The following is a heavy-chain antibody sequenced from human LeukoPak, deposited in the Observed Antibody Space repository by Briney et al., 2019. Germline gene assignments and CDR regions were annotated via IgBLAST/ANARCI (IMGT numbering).Heavy chain of an antibody. J-gene: IGHJ4*02. D-gene: IGHD3-3*01. V-gene: IGHV1-24*01. CDR2: LDPEDGET. Sequence: ASVKVSCKVSGYTLTELSMHWVRQAPGKGLEWMGGLDPEDGETIYAQKFQGRVTMTEDTSTDTAYMELSSLRSEDTAVYYCATYDFWSGHLNAGGQGTLVTVSS. CDR1: GYTLTELS. CDR3: ATYDFWSGHLNA.